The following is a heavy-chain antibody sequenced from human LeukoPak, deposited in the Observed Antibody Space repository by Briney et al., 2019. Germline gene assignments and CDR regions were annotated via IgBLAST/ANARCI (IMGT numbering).Heavy chain of an antibody. J-gene: IGHJ5*02. CDR2: INPKSGGT. Sequence: ASVKVSCKASGYTFTGYYMHWVRQAPGRGLEWMGWINPKSGGTNYAQKFQDRVTMTRDTSISTAYMELRRLRSDDTAVYYCARPAQVRFDWFDPWGQGTLVTVSS. CDR1: GYTFTGYY. CDR3: ARPAQVRFDWFDP. V-gene: IGHV1-2*02. D-gene: IGHD3-10*01.